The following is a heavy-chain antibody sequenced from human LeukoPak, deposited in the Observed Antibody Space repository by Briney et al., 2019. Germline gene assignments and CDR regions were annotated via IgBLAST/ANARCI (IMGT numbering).Heavy chain of an antibody. V-gene: IGHV4-59*01. Sequence: NPSETLSLTCTVSGGSISSYYWSWIRQPPGKGLEWIGYIYYSGSTNYNPSLKSRVTISIDTSKNQFSLKLSSVTAADTAVYYCARDFSGWADYWGQGTLVTVSS. CDR3: ARDFSGWADY. J-gene: IGHJ4*02. CDR1: GGSISSYY. D-gene: IGHD6-19*01. CDR2: IYYSGST.